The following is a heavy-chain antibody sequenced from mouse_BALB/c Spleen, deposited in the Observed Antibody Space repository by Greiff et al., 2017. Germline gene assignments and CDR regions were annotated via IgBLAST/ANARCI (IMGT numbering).Heavy chain of an antibody. V-gene: IGHV2-9*02. Sequence: VKLVESGPGLVAPSQSLSITCTVSGFSLTSYGVHWVRQPPGKGLEWLGVIWAGGSTNYNSALMSRLSISKDNSKSQVFLKMNSLQTDDTAMYYCARDLTLKLGRGAMDYWGQGTSVTVSS. CDR1: GFSLTSYG. J-gene: IGHJ4*01. CDR3: ARDLTLKLGRGAMDY. CDR2: IWAGGST. D-gene: IGHD4-1*01.